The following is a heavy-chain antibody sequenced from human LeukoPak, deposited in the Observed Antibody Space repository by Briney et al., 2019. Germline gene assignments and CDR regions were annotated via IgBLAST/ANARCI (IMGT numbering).Heavy chain of an antibody. D-gene: IGHD1-20*01. V-gene: IGHV4-30-2*01. Sequence: SETLSLTCTVSGGSISSGGYYWSWIRQPPGKGLEWIGYIYHSGSTYYNPSLKSRVTISVDRSKNQFSLKLSSVTAADTAVYYCARGLITGTTVYWGQGTLVTVSS. J-gene: IGHJ4*02. CDR3: ARGLITGTTVY. CDR1: GGSISSGGYY. CDR2: IYHSGST.